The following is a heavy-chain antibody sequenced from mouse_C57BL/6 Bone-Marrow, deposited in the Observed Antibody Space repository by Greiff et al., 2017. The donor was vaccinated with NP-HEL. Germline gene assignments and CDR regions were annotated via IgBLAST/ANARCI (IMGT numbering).Heavy chain of an antibody. Sequence: QVQLQQPGAELVKPGASVKVSCKASGYTFTSYWMHWVKQRPGQGLEWIGRIHPSDSDTNYNQKFKGKATLTVDKSSSTAYMQLCSLTSDDSAVYYCAITYYSNYRFAYWGQGTLVTVSA. CDR3: AITYYSNYRFAY. D-gene: IGHD2-5*01. CDR2: IHPSDSDT. V-gene: IGHV1-74*01. J-gene: IGHJ3*01. CDR1: GYTFTSYW.